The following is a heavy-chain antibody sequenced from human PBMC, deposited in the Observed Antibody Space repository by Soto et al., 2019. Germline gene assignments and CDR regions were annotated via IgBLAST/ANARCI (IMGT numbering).Heavy chain of an antibody. D-gene: IGHD3-9*01. V-gene: IGHV4-4*02. CDR2: IYHSGST. Sequence: PSETLSLTCAVSGGSISSSNWWSWVRQPPGKGLEWIGEIYHSGSTNYNPSLKSRVTISVDKSKNQFSLKLSSVTAADTAVYYCARERYFDWFSASGYYGMDVWGQGTTVTVSS. CDR1: GGSISSSNW. CDR3: ARERYFDWFSASGYYGMDV. J-gene: IGHJ6*02.